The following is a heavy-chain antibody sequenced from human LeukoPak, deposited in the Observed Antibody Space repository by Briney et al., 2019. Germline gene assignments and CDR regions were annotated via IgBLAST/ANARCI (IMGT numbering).Heavy chain of an antibody. V-gene: IGHV3-7*01. CDR2: MKQDGSEK. CDR3: ARDVAHYDPVWGSYRTGGFDY. Sequence: GGSLRLSCAASGFTFSSYWMSWVRQAPGKGLEWVANMKQDGSEKYYVDSVKGRFTISRDNAKSSLYLQMNSLRAEDTAVYYCARDVAHYDPVWGSYRTGGFDYWGQGTLVTVSS. J-gene: IGHJ4*02. D-gene: IGHD3-16*02. CDR1: GFTFSSYW.